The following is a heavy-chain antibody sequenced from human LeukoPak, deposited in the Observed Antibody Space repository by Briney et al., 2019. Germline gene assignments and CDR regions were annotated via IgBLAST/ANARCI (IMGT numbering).Heavy chain of an antibody. CDR2: ISAYNGNT. J-gene: IGHJ6*02. CDR3: ARDPDTAMVTGYYYGMDV. CDR1: GYTFTSYG. D-gene: IGHD5-18*01. Sequence: ASVKVSCKASGYTFTSYGISWVRQAPGQGLEWMGWISAYNGNTNYAQNLQGRVTVTTDTSTTTTYMELRSLRSDDTAVYYCARDPDTAMVTGYYYGMDVWGQGTTVTVSS. V-gene: IGHV1-18*01.